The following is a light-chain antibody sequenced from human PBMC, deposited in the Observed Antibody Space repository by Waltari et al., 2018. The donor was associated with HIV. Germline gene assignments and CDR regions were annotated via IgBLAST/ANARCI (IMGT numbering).Light chain of an antibody. J-gene: IGLJ3*02. V-gene: IGLV4-69*01. Sequence: QLVLTQSPSASASLGASVRLTCTLDSGHSLYAITWHQRPPGKGPRCLMTVPRDGSVIKGDGIPVRFSGSTSGAERYLIISSLQSEDEAEYYCQAWGTGMVFGGGTYLTVL. CDR3: QAWGTGMV. CDR1: SGHSLYA. CDR2: VPRDGSV.